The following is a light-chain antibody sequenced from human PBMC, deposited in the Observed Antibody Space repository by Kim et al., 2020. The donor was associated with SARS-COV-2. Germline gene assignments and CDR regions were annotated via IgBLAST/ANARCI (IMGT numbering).Light chain of an antibody. J-gene: IGKJ4*01. Sequence: ASVGDRVTITCRASQDISIHLTWFQQRLGEAPKSLIYAASTLQSGVPSKFSGGGSGTDFTLTISSLQAEDFATYYCQQYHNYPLTFGGGTKVDIK. V-gene: IGKV1-16*02. CDR1: QDISIH. CDR3: QQYHNYPLT. CDR2: AAS.